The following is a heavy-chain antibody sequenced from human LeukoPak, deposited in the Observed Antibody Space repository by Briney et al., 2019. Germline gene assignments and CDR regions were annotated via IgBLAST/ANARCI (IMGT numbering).Heavy chain of an antibody. CDR1: GFIFTNAW. V-gene: IGHV3-15*01. CDR3: ATHNYGVVSIQH. CDR2: IRSKTDGETT. J-gene: IGHJ1*01. D-gene: IGHD3-3*01. Sequence: NPGGSLRLSCAASGFIFTNAWLTWVRQAPGKGLEWVGRIRSKTDGETTEYAAPVEGRFIISRDDSKNTLYLQMDSLKTEDTAVYYCATHNYGVVSIQHWGQGTLVTVSS.